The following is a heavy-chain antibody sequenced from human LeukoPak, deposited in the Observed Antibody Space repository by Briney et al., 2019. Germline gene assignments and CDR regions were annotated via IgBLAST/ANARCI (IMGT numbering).Heavy chain of an antibody. CDR1: GGXISSNY. V-gene: IGHV4-4*07. Sequence: PSETLSLTCTVSGGXISSNYCSWIRQPAGKGLEWIGRIYTSGSTNYNPSLKSRVTMSVDTSKNQFSLKLSSVTAADTAMYYCARDRGAAAGTHYYYYGMDVWGQGTTVTV. J-gene: IGHJ6*02. D-gene: IGHD6-13*01. CDR3: ARDRGAAAGTHYYYYGMDV. CDR2: IYTSGST.